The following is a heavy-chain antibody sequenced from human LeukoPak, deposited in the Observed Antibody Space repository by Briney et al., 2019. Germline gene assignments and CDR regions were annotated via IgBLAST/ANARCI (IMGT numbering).Heavy chain of an antibody. CDR1: GFTFSNYW. D-gene: IGHD1-1*01. CDR2: IKQDGSEK. V-gene: IGHV3-7*01. Sequence: GGSLRLSCAASGFTFSNYWMSWVRQAPGKGLDWVANIKQDGSEKYYVDSVKGRFTISRDNAKNSLYLQMNSLRAEDTAVYYCARGLDTTYYYYYYTDVWGKGTTVTVSS. CDR3: ARGLDTTYYYYYYTDV. J-gene: IGHJ6*03.